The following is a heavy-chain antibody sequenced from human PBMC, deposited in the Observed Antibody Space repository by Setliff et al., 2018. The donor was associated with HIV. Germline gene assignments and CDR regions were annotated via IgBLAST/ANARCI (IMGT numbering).Heavy chain of an antibody. J-gene: IGHJ5*02. CDR1: GGTFINYV. V-gene: IGHV1-69*04. D-gene: IGHD6-19*01. CDR2: IIPTIDMT. CDR3: ARDSGMAVVGTWRRLDP. Sequence: VSCKASGGTFINYVFSWVRQTPGQGLEWMGTIIPTIDMTNYAEKFQGRVTITTDESTSTLYMELSSLRSEDTAVYYCARDSGMAVVGTWRRLDPWGQGTLVTVSS.